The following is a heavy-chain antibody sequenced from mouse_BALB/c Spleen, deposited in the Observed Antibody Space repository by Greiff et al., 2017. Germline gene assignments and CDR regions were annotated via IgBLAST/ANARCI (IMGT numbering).Heavy chain of an antibody. CDR2: ISSGSSTI. CDR3: ARSGTTVHFDV. D-gene: IGHD1-1*01. Sequence: EVKLQESGGGLVQPGGSRKLSCAASGFTFSSFGMHWVRQAPEKGLEWVAYISSGSSTIYYADTVKGRFTISRDNPKNTLFLQMTSLRSEDTAMYYCARSGTTVHFDVWGAGTTVTVSS. J-gene: IGHJ1*01. CDR1: GFTFSSFG. V-gene: IGHV5-17*02.